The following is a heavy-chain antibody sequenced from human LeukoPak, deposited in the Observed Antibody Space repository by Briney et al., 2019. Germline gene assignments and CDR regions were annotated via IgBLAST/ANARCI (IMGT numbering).Heavy chain of an antibody. V-gene: IGHV3-21*01. CDR3: AKGGIFNPYEL. Sequence: GGSLRLSCAASGFTLSGHSMNWVRQAAGKGLEWVSSIDTTSAYIYHAESVVGRFTISRDNAKDSLYLQMNSLRVEDTAVYYCAKGGIFNPYELWGQGTLVTVSS. CDR1: GFTLSGHS. J-gene: IGHJ4*02. D-gene: IGHD3-22*01. CDR2: IDTTSAYI.